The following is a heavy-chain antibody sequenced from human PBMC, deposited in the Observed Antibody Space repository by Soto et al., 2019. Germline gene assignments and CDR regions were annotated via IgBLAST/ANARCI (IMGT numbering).Heavy chain of an antibody. CDR3: AREDWNDPYYYGMDV. CDR2: IWYDGSNK. V-gene: IGHV3-33*01. Sequence: GWSLRLSCAASGFTFSSYGMHLVRQAPGKGLEWVAFIWYDGSNKYYADSVRGRFTISRDNCKNTLYLQMNSLRAEDTAVYYCAREDWNDPYYYGMDVWGKGTKVTVSS. CDR1: GFTFSSYG. J-gene: IGHJ6*04. D-gene: IGHD1-1*01.